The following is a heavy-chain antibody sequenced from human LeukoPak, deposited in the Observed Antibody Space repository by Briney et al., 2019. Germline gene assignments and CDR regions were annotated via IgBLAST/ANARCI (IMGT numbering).Heavy chain of an antibody. V-gene: IGHV1-2*02. CDR3: ARDANYGEVTFDY. CDR1: GYTFTGYY. CDR2: INPNSGGT. J-gene: IGHJ4*02. Sequence: ASVKVSCKASGYTFTGYYMHWVRQAPGQGVEWMGWINPNSGGTNYAQKFQGRVTMTRDTSISTAYMELSRLRSDDTAVYYCARDANYGEVTFDYWGQGTLVTVPS. D-gene: IGHD3-10*01.